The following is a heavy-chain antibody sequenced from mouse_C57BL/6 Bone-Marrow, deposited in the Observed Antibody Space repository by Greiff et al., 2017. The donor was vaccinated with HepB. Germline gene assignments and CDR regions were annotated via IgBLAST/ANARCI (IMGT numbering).Heavy chain of an antibody. D-gene: IGHD3-1*01. CDR1: GYTFTDYY. J-gene: IGHJ2*01. CDR2: INPNNGGT. CDR3: ARWAKLIDY. Sequence: EVKLQQSGPELVKPGASVKISCKASGYTFTDYYMNWVKQSHGKSLEWIGDINPNNGGTSYNQKFKGKATLTVDKSSSTAYMELRSLTSEDSAVYYCARWAKLIDYWGQGTTLTVSS. V-gene: IGHV1-26*01.